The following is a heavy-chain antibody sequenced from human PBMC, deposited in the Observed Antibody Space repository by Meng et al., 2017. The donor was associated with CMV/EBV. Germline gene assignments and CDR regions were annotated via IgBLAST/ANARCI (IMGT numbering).Heavy chain of an antibody. CDR2: IYYSGTT. Sequence: GSLRLSCTVSGGSISSSGYYWGWIRQPPGKGLEWIGSIYYSGTTYYNPSLKSRVTISVDTSKNQFSLNLTSVTAADTAAYYCARRGGWFEPWGQGTLVTVSS. CDR1: GGSISSSGYY. V-gene: IGHV4-39*01. D-gene: IGHD3-16*01. J-gene: IGHJ5*02. CDR3: ARRGGWFEP.